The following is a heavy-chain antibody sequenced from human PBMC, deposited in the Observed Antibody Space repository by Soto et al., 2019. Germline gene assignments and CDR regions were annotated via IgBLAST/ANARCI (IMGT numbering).Heavy chain of an antibody. Sequence: SQTLSLTCAISGDRVSSNSAAWNWIRQSPSRGLEWLGRTYYRSKWYNDYAVSVKSRITINPDTSKNQFSLQLNSVTPEDTAVYYCARTHTLRSNSGSYNWFDPWGQGTLVTVSS. CDR1: GDRVSSNSAA. D-gene: IGHD1-26*01. V-gene: IGHV6-1*01. J-gene: IGHJ5*02. CDR3: ARTHTLRSNSGSYNWFDP. CDR2: TYYRSKWYN.